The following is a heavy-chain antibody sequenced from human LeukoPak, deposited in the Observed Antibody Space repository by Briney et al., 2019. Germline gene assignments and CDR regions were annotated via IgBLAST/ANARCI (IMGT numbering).Heavy chain of an antibody. V-gene: IGHV1-69*13. D-gene: IGHD3-22*01. J-gene: IGHJ4*02. Sequence: SVKVSCKASGGTFSSYAISWVRQAPGQGLEWMGGIIPVYGTATYAQNFQGRVTITADESTTTAYMELSSLRSEDTPVYYCASDGRVFEYYYDSSDYFTFFDYWGQGTLVTVSS. CDR2: IIPVYGTA. CDR1: GGTFSSYA. CDR3: ASDGRVFEYYYDSSDYFTFFDY.